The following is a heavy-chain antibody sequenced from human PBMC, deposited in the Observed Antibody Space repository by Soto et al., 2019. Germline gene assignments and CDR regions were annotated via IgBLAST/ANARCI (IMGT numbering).Heavy chain of an antibody. V-gene: IGHV3-49*04. CDR2: IRSKAYGGTT. Sequence: GGSLRLSCTASGFTFGDYAMGWVRQAPGKGLEWVGFIRSKAYGGTTEYAASVKGRFTISRDDSKSIAYLQMNSLKTEDTAVYYCTRVDGDYDRYFDYWGQGTLVTVSS. CDR1: GFTFGDYA. CDR3: TRVDGDYDRYFDY. J-gene: IGHJ4*02. D-gene: IGHD4-17*01.